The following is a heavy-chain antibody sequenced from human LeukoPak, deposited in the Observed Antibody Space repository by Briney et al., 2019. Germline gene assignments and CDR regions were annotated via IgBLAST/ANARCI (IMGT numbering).Heavy chain of an antibody. Sequence: SETLSLTCAVYGGSFSGYYWSWIRQPPGKGLEWIGEINHSGSTNYNPSLKSRVTISVDTSKNQFSLKLSSVTAADTAVYYCARMRDGYNDYWGQGTLVTVSS. V-gene: IGHV4-34*01. CDR1: GGSFSGYY. CDR2: INHSGST. D-gene: IGHD5-24*01. J-gene: IGHJ4*02. CDR3: ARMRDGYNDY.